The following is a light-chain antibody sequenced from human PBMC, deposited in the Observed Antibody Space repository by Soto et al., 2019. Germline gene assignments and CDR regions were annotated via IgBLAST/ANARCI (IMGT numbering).Light chain of an antibody. V-gene: IGLV2-14*01. Sequence: SVLTQPASVSGSPGQSITISCTGTSSDVGGYNYVSWYQQHPGKAPKLMIYDVTNRPSGVSDRFSGSKSGNTASLTISGLQAEDEADYYCSSYRGSSALEVFGAGTKVTVL. CDR2: DVT. CDR3: SSYRGSSALEV. CDR1: SSDVGGYNY. J-gene: IGLJ1*01.